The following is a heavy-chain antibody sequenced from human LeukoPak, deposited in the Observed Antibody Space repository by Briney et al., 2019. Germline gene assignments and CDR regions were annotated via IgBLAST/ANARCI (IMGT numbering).Heavy chain of an antibody. V-gene: IGHV3-43D*03. CDR2: ISWDGGST. Sequence: GGSLRLSCAASGFTFDDYAMHWVRQAPGKGLEWVSLISWDGGSTYYADSVKGRFTISRDNSKNSLYLQMNSLRAEDTALYYCAKASGDSGWYLFDYWGQGTLVTVSS. J-gene: IGHJ4*02. D-gene: IGHD6-19*01. CDR3: AKASGDSGWYLFDY. CDR1: GFTFDDYA.